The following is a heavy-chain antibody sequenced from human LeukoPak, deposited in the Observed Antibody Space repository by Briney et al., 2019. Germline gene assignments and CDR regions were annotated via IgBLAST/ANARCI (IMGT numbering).Heavy chain of an antibody. Sequence: MSSETLSLTCTVSGGSISSSSYYWGWIRQPPGKGLEWIGSIYYSGSTYYNPSLKSRVTISVDTSKNQFSLKLSSVTAADTAVYYCARAPYSSLPFDYWGQGTLVTVSS. V-gene: IGHV4-39*01. CDR3: ARAPYSSLPFDY. CDR1: GGSISSSSYY. D-gene: IGHD6-6*01. CDR2: IYYSGST. J-gene: IGHJ4*02.